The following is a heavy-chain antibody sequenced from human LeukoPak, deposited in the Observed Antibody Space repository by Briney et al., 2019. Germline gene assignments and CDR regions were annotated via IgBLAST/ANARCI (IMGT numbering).Heavy chain of an antibody. J-gene: IGHJ3*02. CDR1: GFTFSSYA. CDR3: ARDCALTNGVCYGPLDALDI. CDR2: ISYDGSNK. V-gene: IGHV3-30-3*01. D-gene: IGHD2-8*01. Sequence: GGSLRLSCAASGFTFSSYAMHWVRQAPGKGLEWVAVISYDGSNKYYADSVKGRFTISRDNSKNTLYLQMNSLRAEDTAVYYCARDCALTNGVCYGPLDALDIWGQGTMVTVSS.